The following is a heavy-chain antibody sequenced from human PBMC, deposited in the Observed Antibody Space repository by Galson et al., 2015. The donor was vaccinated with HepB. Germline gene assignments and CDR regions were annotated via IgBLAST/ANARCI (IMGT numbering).Heavy chain of an antibody. CDR3: AKGLTGDYDFDY. V-gene: IGHV3-7*03. J-gene: IGHJ4*02. D-gene: IGHD7-27*01. CDR2: INQDGSER. Sequence: SLRLSCAASGFTFSNYWMNWVRQTPGKGLEWVARINQDGSERHYFDSVKGRFTVSRDNAENSLYLQMNGLRAEDTAVYYCAKGLTGDYDFDYWGQGTLVTVSS. CDR1: GFTFSNYW.